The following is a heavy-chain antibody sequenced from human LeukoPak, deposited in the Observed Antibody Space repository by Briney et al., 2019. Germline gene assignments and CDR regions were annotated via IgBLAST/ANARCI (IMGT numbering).Heavy chain of an antibody. V-gene: IGHV1-69*13. CDR1: GGTFSSYA. D-gene: IGHD2-2*01. CDR2: IIPIFGTA. J-gene: IGHJ5*02. CDR3: ARERYCSSTSCPGDWFDP. Sequence: SVTVSCKASGGTFSSYAISWVRQAPGQGLEWMGGIIPIFGTANYAQKFQGRVTITADESTSTAYMELSSLRSEDTAVYYCARERYCSSTSCPGDWFDPWGQGTLVTVSS.